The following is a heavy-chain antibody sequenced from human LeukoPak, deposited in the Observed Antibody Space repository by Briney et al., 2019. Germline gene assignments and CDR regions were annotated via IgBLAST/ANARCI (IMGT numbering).Heavy chain of an antibody. D-gene: IGHD2-15*01. CDR1: GFTFSNYE. J-gene: IGHJ6*02. CDR2: ISSSGSTK. CDR3: ARSGYCSGGPCYYYYGMDV. V-gene: IGHV3-48*03. Sequence: PGGSLRLSCAASGFTFSNYEMNWVRQAPGKGLEWVSYISSSGSTKYYADSVKGRFTISRDNAKNSLFLQMNSLRAEDTAVYYYARSGYCSGGPCYYYYGMDVWGQGTTVAVSS.